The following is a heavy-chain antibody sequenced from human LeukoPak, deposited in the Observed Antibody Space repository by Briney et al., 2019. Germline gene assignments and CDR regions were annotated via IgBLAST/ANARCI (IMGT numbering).Heavy chain of an antibody. Sequence: GGSLRLSCAASGFTFSSYAMSWVRQAPGKGLEWVSAISGSGGSTYYADSVKGRFTISRDNSKNTLYLQMNSLRAEDTAVYYCARGPTDYGDCYFDYWGQGTLVTASS. D-gene: IGHD4-17*01. V-gene: IGHV3-23*01. CDR2: ISGSGGST. J-gene: IGHJ4*02. CDR3: ARGPTDYGDCYFDY. CDR1: GFTFSSYA.